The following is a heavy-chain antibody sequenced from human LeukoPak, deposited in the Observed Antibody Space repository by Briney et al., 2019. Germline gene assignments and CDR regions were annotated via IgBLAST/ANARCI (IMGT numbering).Heavy chain of an antibody. CDR2: IYYSGST. CDR1: GGSIRSSGYY. Sequence: SETLSLTCTVSGGSIRSSGYYWGWIRQPRGKGREWIERIYYSGSTYYNPSLKSRVTISVDTSKNQLSLKLSSLTASDTAGYYCARHEYSGSYYGLSWFDPWGQGTLVTVSS. J-gene: IGHJ5*02. D-gene: IGHD1-26*01. CDR3: ARHEYSGSYYGLSWFDP. V-gene: IGHV4-39*01.